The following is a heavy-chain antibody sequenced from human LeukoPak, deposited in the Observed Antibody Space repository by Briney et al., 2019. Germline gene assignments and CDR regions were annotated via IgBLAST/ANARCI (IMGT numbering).Heavy chain of an antibody. CDR1: GFTFSGSA. Sequence: GGSLRLSCAASGFTFSGSAMSWVRQAPGEGLEWVSLISYSGANPYYTDSVRGRFTISRDNSKDTLFLQMNSLRAEDTAIYYCARDMQLSTWGQGTLVTVSS. J-gene: IGHJ5*02. V-gene: IGHV3-23*01. D-gene: IGHD3-16*02. CDR3: ARDMQLST. CDR2: ISYSGANP.